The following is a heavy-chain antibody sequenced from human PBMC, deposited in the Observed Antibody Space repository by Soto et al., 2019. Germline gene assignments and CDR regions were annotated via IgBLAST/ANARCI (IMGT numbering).Heavy chain of an antibody. D-gene: IGHD6-13*01. J-gene: IGHJ4*02. CDR2: ISYDGSYK. CDR3: AKEAPYSSSWTPNFDY. CDR1: GFTFSSYG. V-gene: IGHV3-30*18. Sequence: QVQLVESGGGVVQPGRSLRLSCAASGFTFSSYGMHWVRQAPGKGLEWVAVISYDGSYKYSADSVKGRFTISRDNSKNTQYLQMNSLRAEDTAVYYCAKEAPYSSSWTPNFDYWGQGTLVTVSS.